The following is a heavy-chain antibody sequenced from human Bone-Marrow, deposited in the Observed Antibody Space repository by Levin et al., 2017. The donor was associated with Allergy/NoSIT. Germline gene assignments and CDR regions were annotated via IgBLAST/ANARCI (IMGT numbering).Heavy chain of an antibody. CDR3: VRLYSTTSQTKNDY. D-gene: IGHD2/OR15-2a*01. CDR1: GFNFNKYS. Sequence: PGESLKISCTASGFNFNKYSMNWVRQAPGKGLEWVSFISGSSKYIYYADSLKGRFSISRDNAKNALYLQMNTLRADDTAVYYCVRLYSTTSQTKNDYWGQGTLVTVSS. CDR2: ISGSSKYI. J-gene: IGHJ4*02. V-gene: IGHV3-21*06.